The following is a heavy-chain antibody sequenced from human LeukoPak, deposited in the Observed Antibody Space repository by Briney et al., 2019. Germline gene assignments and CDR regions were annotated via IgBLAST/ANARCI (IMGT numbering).Heavy chain of an antibody. CDR3: ARGRSAAFGVVIKQNWFDP. J-gene: IGHJ5*02. CDR2: INHSGST. D-gene: IGHD3-3*01. V-gene: IGHV4-34*01. CDR1: GGSFSGYY. Sequence: SETLSLTCAGYGGSFSGYYWSWIRQPPGKGLDWIGEINHSGSTNYNPSLKSRVTISVDTSKNQFSLKLSSVTAADTAVYYCARGRSAAFGVVIKQNWFDPWGQGTLVTVSS.